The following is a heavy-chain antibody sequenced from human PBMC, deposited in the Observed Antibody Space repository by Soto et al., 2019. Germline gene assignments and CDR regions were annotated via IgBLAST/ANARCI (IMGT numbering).Heavy chain of an antibody. Sequence: PGGSLRLSCTASGFTFTSYGMGWVRQAPGKGLQWVSTIRGDGGQTHYTDSVKGRFSISRDNSKNTVYLQMDSLRAEDTAMYFCARDVGLDADDIVAYWGQGAQVTVSS. D-gene: IGHD2-15*01. CDR2: IRGDGGQT. J-gene: IGHJ4*02. CDR3: ARDVGLDADDIVAY. V-gene: IGHV3-23*01. CDR1: GFTFTSYG.